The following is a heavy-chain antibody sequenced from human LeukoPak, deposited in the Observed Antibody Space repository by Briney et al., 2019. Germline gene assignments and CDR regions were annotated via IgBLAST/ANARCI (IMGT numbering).Heavy chain of an antibody. CDR1: GGSISSSSYY. CDR3: SGGCRSTRWPVDY. D-gene: IGHD2-2*01. V-gene: IGHV4-39*07. CDR2: IYYSGST. J-gene: IGHJ4*02. Sequence: SETLSLTCTVSGGSISSSSYYWGWIRQPPGKGLEWIGSIYYSGSTYYNPSLKSRVTISVDTSKNQFSLKLSSVTAADTAVYFFSGGCRSTRWPVDYWGQGTLVTVSS.